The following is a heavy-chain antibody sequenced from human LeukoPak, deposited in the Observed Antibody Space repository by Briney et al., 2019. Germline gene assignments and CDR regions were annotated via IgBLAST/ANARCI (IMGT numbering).Heavy chain of an antibody. V-gene: IGHV3-73*01. CDR1: GFTFSGSV. CDR3: AKCGNSGCHLIDY. Sequence: GGSLKLSCVASGFTFSGSVMHWVRQASGKGLEWVGRIRSKADSYATAYAASVKGRFTISRDDSKNTAYLQMNSLTTEDTAVYYCAKCGNSGCHLIDYWGQGTLVTVSS. CDR2: IRSKADSYAT. J-gene: IGHJ4*02. D-gene: IGHD5-12*01.